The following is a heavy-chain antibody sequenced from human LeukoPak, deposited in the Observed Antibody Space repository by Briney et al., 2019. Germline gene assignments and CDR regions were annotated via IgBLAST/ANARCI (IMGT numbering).Heavy chain of an antibody. V-gene: IGHV4-4*07. Sequence: SETLSLTCTVSGGSISSYYWSWIRQPAGKGLEWIGRIYTSGSTNYNPSLKSRVTMSVDTSKNQFSLKLSSVTAADTAVYYCARDRLLYSSSWYEGWFDPWGQGTLVTVSS. D-gene: IGHD6-13*01. J-gene: IGHJ5*02. CDR2: IYTSGST. CDR3: ARDRLLYSSSWYEGWFDP. CDR1: GGSISSYY.